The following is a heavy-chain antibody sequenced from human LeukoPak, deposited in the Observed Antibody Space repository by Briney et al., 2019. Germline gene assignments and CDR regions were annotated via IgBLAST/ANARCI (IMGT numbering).Heavy chain of an antibody. CDR2: ISGSGVDT. D-gene: IGHD2-21*01. CDR1: GFSFSTYA. J-gene: IGHJ4*02. CDR3: AKGEFLGDTILLYYFDY. Sequence: GGSQRLSCAASGFSFSTYAMSWVRQAPGKGLEWVSGISGSGVDTHYADSVKGRFTISRDNSKNTLYLQMNSLRAEDTAVYYCAKGEFLGDTILLYYFDYWGQGTLVTVSS. V-gene: IGHV3-23*01.